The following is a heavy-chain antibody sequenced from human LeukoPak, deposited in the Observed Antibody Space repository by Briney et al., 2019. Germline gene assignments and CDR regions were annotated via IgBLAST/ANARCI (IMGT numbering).Heavy chain of an antibody. D-gene: IGHD3-10*01. J-gene: IGHJ6*02. V-gene: IGHV5-51*01. CDR1: GYSFTSYW. Sequence: GESLKISCKGSGYSFTSYWIGWVRQMPGKGLEWMGNIYPGDSDTRYSPSFQGQVTISADKSISTAYLQWSSLKASDTAMYYCARHSYGSGSYYKPYYYYGMDVWGQGTTVTVSS. CDR2: IYPGDSDT. CDR3: ARHSYGSGSYYKPYYYYGMDV.